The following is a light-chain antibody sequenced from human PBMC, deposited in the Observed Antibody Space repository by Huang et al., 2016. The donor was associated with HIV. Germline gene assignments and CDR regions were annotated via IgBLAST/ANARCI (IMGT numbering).Light chain of an antibody. CDR2: VGA. V-gene: IGKV2-28*01. J-gene: IGKJ2*01. CDR1: QCLLQRNKYHY. Sequence: IVMTQSPLSLAVTPGGPASISCRSSQCLLQRNKYHYLDWYLQKPGQSPQLLIYVGASRASGVPDRVSGSGSGTDFTLEISRVEAEDVGVYYCMQGLQSGYTFGQGTRLEIK. CDR3: MQGLQSGYT.